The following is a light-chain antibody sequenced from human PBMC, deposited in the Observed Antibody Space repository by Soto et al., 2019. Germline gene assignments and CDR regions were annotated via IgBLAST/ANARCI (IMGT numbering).Light chain of an antibody. CDR2: SAS. V-gene: IGKV1-9*01. J-gene: IGKJ4*01. Sequence: DIQLTQSPSFLSAFVGDTVTITCRASQAMSTYLAWYQQKPGKVPKLLIRSASTLQSGVPPRFSGGGSGTEFTLTISTLLPDVAGIYYCQQLNGYQLAFGGGTNVEIK. CDR1: QAMSTY. CDR3: QQLNGYQLA.